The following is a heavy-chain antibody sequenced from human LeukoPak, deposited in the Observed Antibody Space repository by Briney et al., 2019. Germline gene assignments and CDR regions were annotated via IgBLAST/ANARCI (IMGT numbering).Heavy chain of an antibody. CDR3: VKGFVHPTYYFDY. CDR2: ITGSGDGT. J-gene: IGHJ4*02. CDR1: GFTFSSYA. V-gene: IGHV3-23*01. Sequence: PGGSLRLSCAASGFTFSSYAMMWVRQAPGKRLEWISSITGSGDGTYYAESARGRFTISRDNSENTLYLQVNSLRVEDTAVYFCVKGFVHPTYYFDYWGQGTLVTVSS. D-gene: IGHD3-10*01.